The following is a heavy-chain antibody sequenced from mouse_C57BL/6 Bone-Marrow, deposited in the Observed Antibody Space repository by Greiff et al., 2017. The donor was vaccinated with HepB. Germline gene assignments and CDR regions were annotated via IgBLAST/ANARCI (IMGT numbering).Heavy chain of an antibody. Sequence: EVKLMESGEGLVKPGGSLKLSCAASGFTFSSYAMSWVRQTPEKRLEWVAYISSGGDYIYYADTVKGRFTISRDNARNTLYLQMSSLKSEDTAMYYCTRDLIYDGYPYAMDYWGQGTSVTVSS. D-gene: IGHD2-3*01. V-gene: IGHV5-9-1*02. CDR1: GFTFSSYA. CDR3: TRDLIYDGYPYAMDY. CDR2: ISSGGDYI. J-gene: IGHJ4*01.